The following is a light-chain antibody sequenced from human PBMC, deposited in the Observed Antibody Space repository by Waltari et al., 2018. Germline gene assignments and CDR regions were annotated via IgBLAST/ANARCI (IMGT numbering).Light chain of an antibody. CDR1: QSVLSSSNSKTY. CDR3: HHYYIPPLT. Sequence: DIVMTQSPDSLAVSLGERATINCKSSQSVLSSSNSKTYLAWDQQKPGQPPKLLINWASTRGSGVPDRFSGSGSGTDFTLTISSLQAEDVAVYYCHHYYIPPLTFGQGTRLEIK. CDR2: WAS. V-gene: IGKV4-1*01. J-gene: IGKJ5*01.